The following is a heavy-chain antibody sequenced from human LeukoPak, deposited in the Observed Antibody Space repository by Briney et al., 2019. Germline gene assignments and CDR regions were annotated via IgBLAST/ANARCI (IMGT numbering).Heavy chain of an antibody. CDR3: ARPLGYSGSGSCYAY. CDR2: ISGSGDVI. V-gene: IGHV3-48*03. Sequence: GGSLRLSCSASGFTFTNYEMNWVRQAPGKGLEWVSYISGSGDVIHYADSVKGRFIISRDNAENSLFLQMNSLRAEDAAVYFCARPLGYSGSGSCYAYWGQGTLVTVSS. J-gene: IGHJ4*02. CDR1: GFTFTNYE. D-gene: IGHD3-10*01.